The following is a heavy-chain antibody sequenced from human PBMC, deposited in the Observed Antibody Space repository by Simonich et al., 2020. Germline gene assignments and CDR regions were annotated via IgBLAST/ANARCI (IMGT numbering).Heavy chain of an antibody. CDR2: INPNIGGT. D-gene: IGHD6-6*01. CDR1: GYTFTGYY. J-gene: IGHJ6*03. Sequence: QVQLVQSGAEVKKPGASVKVSCKASGYTFTGYYMHWVRQAPGQGLEWMGWINPNIGGTNYAQNVQGRVTMTRDTSISTAYMELSRLRSDDTAVYYCARDRAARYYYYYYMDVWGKGTTVTVSS. V-gene: IGHV1-2*02. CDR3: ARDRAARYYYYYYMDV.